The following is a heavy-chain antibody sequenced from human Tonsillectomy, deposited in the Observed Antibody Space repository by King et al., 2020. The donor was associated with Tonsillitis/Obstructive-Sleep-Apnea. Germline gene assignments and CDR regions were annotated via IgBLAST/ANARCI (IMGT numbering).Heavy chain of an antibody. D-gene: IGHD2-2*02. CDR3: ARDNWGGYCSCTSCYTDY. CDR1: GYTFTSYG. V-gene: IGHV1-18*01. CDR2: ISAYNANT. J-gene: IGHJ4*02. Sequence: QLVQSGAEVKMPGASVKVSCKASGYTFTSYGISWVRQAPGQGLEWMGWISAYNANTNYAQKLQGRVTMTTDTSTSTAYMELRSLRSDDTAVYYCARDNWGGYCSCTSCYTDYWGQGTLVTVSS.